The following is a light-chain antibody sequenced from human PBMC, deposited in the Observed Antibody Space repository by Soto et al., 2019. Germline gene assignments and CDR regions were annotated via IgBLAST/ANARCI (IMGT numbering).Light chain of an antibody. CDR1: QSINIY. Sequence: DIQMTQSPSSLSASVGDTITITCRASQSINIYLNWYQHKPGKAPRLLIYAASGLQNGVPSRFSGSGSGTDFTLTISSLQREDFATYYCQQSYGTPLTFGGGTKVEIK. CDR3: QQSYGTPLT. V-gene: IGKV1-39*01. CDR2: AAS. J-gene: IGKJ4*01.